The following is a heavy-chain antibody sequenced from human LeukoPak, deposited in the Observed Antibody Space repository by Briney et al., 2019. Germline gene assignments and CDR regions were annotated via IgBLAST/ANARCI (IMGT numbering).Heavy chain of an antibody. CDR1: GFTFYSYE. D-gene: IGHD3-10*02. J-gene: IGHJ6*04. CDR3: AELGITMIGGV. V-gene: IGHV3-48*03. Sequence: GGSLRLSCAASGFTFYSYEMNWVRQAPGKGLEWVSYISSSGSTIYYADSVKGRFTISRDNAKNSLYLQMNSLRAEDTAVYYCAELGITMIGGVWGKGTTVTISS. CDR2: ISSSGSTI.